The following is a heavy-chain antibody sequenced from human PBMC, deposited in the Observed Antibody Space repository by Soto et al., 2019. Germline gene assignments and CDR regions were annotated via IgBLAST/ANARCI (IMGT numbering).Heavy chain of an antibody. CDR3: ARPYYYDCSALDY. Sequence: SVKVSCKASGGTFSSYAISWLRQAPGQGLEWMGGIIPIFGTANYAQKFQGRVTITADESTSTACMELSSLRSEDTAVYHWARPYYYDCSALDYWGQGTLDTVSS. CDR1: GGTFSSYA. D-gene: IGHD3-22*01. J-gene: IGHJ4*02. V-gene: IGHV1-69*13. CDR2: IIPIFGTA.